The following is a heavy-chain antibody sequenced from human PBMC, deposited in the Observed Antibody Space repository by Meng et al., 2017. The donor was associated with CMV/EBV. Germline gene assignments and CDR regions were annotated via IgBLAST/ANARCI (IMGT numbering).Heavy chain of an antibody. CDR3: ARSRPHCSSTSCYTGGVNYYYYGMDV. D-gene: IGHD2-2*02. CDR1: GYTFTGYY. CDR2: IIPIFGTA. J-gene: IGHJ6*02. Sequence: SVKVSCKASGYTFTGYYMHWVRQAPGQGLEWMGGIIPIFGTANYAQKFQGRVTITTDESTSTAYMELSSLRSEDTAVYYCARSRPHCSSTSCYTGGVNYYYYGMDVWGQGTTVTVSS. V-gene: IGHV1-69*05.